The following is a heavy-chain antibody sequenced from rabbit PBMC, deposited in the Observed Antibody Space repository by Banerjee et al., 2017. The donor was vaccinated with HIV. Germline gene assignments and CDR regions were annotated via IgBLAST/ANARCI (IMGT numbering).Heavy chain of an antibody. CDR2: IYAGSSGST. CDR1: GFSFSSSYY. J-gene: IGHJ4*01. CDR3: ARDSDTYGYAGYAYATVSGFNL. D-gene: IGHD6-1*01. V-gene: IGHV1S40*01. Sequence: QSLEESGGDLVKPGASLTLTCTASGFSFSSSYYMCWVRQAPGKGLEWIACIYAGSSGSTYYASWAKGRFTISKTSSTTVTLQMTSLTAADTATYFCARDSDTYGYAGYAYATVSGFNLWGPGTLVTVS.